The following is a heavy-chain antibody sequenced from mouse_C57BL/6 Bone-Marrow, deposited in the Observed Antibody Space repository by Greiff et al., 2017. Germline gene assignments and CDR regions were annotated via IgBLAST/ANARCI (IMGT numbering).Heavy chain of an antibody. CDR1: GYSFTGYY. CDR2: INPSTGGT. V-gene: IGHV1-42*01. D-gene: IGHD4-1*01. Sequence: EVKLMESGPELVKPGASVKISCKASGYSFTGYYMNWVKQSPEKSLEWIGEINPSTGGTTYNQKFKAKATLTVDKSSSTAYMQLKSLTSEDSAVYYGARRTGNFDYWGQGTTLTGSS. J-gene: IGHJ2*01. CDR3: ARRTGNFDY.